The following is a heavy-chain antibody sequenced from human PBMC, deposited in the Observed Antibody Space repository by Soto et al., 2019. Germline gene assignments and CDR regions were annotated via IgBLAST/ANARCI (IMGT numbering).Heavy chain of an antibody. Sequence: AASVKVSCKASGYTFTSYDINWVRQATGQGLEWMGWMNPNHGNRGYTQKFHGRVTMTRNTYISTAYMELSSLRSEDTAVYYCARGRDTNCWYFQPWGQGTMVTVSS. D-gene: IGHD6-13*01. V-gene: IGHV1-8*01. CDR2: MNPNHGNR. CDR1: GYTFTSYD. CDR3: ARGRDTNCWYFQP. J-gene: IGHJ3*01.